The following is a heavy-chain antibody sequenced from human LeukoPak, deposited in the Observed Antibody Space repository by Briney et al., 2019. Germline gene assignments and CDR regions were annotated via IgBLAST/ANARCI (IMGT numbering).Heavy chain of an antibody. CDR3: AGLHFASAEEFDP. D-gene: IGHD6-25*01. CDR2: IYSSGLT. J-gene: IGHJ5*02. Sequence: SETLSLTCSVSGGSINGFYWSWIRQPPGKGLEWIGYIYSSGLTNYNPSLKSRLSISVDTSKNQFSLTLNSVTAADTAMYYCAGLHFASAEEFDPWGQGTLVTVSS. CDR1: GGSINGFY. V-gene: IGHV4-59*08.